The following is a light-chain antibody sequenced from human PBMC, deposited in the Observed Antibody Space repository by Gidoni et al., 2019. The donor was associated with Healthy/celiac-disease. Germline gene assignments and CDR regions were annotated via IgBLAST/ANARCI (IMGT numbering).Light chain of an antibody. J-gene: IGLJ3*02. CDR2: GNS. Sequence: QSELTPPPSVSGAPGQRVTISCTGSSSNIGAGYDVHWYQQLPGTAPNLLIYGNSNRPSGVPDRFSGSKSGTSASLAITGLQAEDEADYYCQSYDSSLSGWVFGGGTKLTVL. CDR3: QSYDSSLSGWV. CDR1: SSNIGAGYD. V-gene: IGLV1-40*01.